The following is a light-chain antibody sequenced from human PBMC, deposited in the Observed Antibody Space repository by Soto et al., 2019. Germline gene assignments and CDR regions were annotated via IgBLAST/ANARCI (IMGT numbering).Light chain of an antibody. CDR2: DAS. J-gene: IGKJ4*01. CDR1: QSLSSY. CDR3: QQRRDWPLT. Sequence: EIVLTQSPATLALSPGERATLSCRASQSLSSYLAWYQQRRGQAPRLLIYDASRRATGIPARFSGSGSGTDFTLSISSLEPEDFAVYYCQQRRDWPLTFGGGTKVAIK. V-gene: IGKV3-11*01.